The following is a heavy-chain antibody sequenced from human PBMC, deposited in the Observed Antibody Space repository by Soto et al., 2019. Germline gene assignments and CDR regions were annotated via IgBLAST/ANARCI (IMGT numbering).Heavy chain of an antibody. CDR2: ISGSGGST. CDR3: AKDRVSTVVVITVWGAFDI. J-gene: IGHJ3*02. D-gene: IGHD3-22*01. V-gene: IGHV3-23*01. Sequence: GSLRLSCAASGFTFSSYAMSWVRQAPGKGLEWVSAISGSGGSTYYADSVKGRFTISRDNSKNTLYLQMNSLRAEDTAVYYCAKDRVSTVVVITVWGAFDIWGQGTMVTVSS. CDR1: GFTFSSYA.